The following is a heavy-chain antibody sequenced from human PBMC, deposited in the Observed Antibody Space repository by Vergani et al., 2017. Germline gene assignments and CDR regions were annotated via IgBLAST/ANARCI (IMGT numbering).Heavy chain of an antibody. Sequence: QLQLQESGPGLVKPSETLSLTCTVSGGSISSSSYYWGWIRQPPGKGLEWIGSIYYSGSTYYNPSLKSRVTISVDTSKNQFSLKLSSVTAADTAVYYCARDARYGSGGSCFPYGMDVWGQGTTVTVSS. CDR3: ARDARYGSGGSCFPYGMDV. CDR2: IYYSGST. D-gene: IGHD2-15*01. V-gene: IGHV4-39*07. CDR1: GGSISSSSYY. J-gene: IGHJ6*02.